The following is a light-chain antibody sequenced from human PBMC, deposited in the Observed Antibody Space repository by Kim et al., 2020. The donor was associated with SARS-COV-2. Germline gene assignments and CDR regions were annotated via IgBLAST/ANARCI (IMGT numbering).Light chain of an antibody. Sequence: QNVSISGSGSSSNIGNNDVSWYQQLPGTAPKLLMYDNNKRPSGIPDLFSGSKSGTSATLGITGLQTGDEADYYCGTWDSSLSAHYVFGTGTKVTVL. CDR1: SSNIGNND. CDR3: GTWDSSLSAHYV. CDR2: DNN. V-gene: IGLV1-51*01. J-gene: IGLJ1*01.